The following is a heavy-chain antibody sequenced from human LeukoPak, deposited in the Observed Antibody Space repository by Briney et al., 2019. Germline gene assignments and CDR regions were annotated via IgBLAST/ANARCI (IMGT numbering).Heavy chain of an antibody. CDR2: ISAYNGNT. V-gene: IGHV1-18*01. CDR1: GYTFTSYG. D-gene: IGHD3-9*01. J-gene: IGHJ4*02. CDR3: ARDSKYYDILTGYCTFDY. Sequence: ASVKVSCEASGYTFTSYGISWVRQAPGQGLEWMGWISAYNGNTNYAQKLQGRVTMTTDTSTSTAYMELRSLRSDDTAVYYCARDSKYYDILTGYCTFDYWGQGTLVTVSS.